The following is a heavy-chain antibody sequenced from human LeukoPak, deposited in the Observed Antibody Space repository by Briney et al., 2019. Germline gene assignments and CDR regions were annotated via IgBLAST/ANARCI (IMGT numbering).Heavy chain of an antibody. CDR3: ARAPVVPAAMSSYYYMDV. CDR2: IYYSGST. D-gene: IGHD2-2*01. V-gene: IGHV4-59*01. Sequence: SETLSLTCTVSGGSISSYYWSWIRQPPGKGLEWIGYIYYSGSTNYNPSLKSRVTISVDTSKNQFSLKLSSVTAADTAVYYCARAPVVPAAMSSYYYMDVWGKGTTVTVSS. CDR1: GGSISSYY. J-gene: IGHJ6*03.